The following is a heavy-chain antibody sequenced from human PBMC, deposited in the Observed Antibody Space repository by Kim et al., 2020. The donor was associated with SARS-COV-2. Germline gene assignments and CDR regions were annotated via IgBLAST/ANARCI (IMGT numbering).Heavy chain of an antibody. D-gene: IGHD2-15*01. V-gene: IGHV1-58*01. CDR2: IVVGSGNT. CDR1: GFTFTSSA. Sequence: SVKVSCKASGFTFTSSAVQWVRQARGQRLEWIGWIVVGSGNTNYAQKFQERVTMTRDMSTSTAYMELSSLRSEDTAVYYCAAELCSGGSCYYDYWGQGTLVTVSS. CDR3: AAELCSGGSCYYDY. J-gene: IGHJ4*02.